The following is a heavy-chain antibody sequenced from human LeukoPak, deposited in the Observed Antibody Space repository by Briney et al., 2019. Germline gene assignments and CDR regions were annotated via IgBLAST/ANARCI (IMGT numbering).Heavy chain of an antibody. V-gene: IGHV3-23*01. J-gene: IGHJ4*02. D-gene: IGHD2-15*01. CDR3: AKDLAGYCSGGSCYVLDY. CDR1: GFTFSSYA. Sequence: GGSLRLSCAASGFTFSSYAMSWVRQAPGKGLEWVSAISGSGGSTYYADSVKGRFTISRDNSKNTLYLQMNSLRAEDTAVYYCAKDLAGYCSGGSCYVLDYWGQGTLVTVSS. CDR2: ISGSGGST.